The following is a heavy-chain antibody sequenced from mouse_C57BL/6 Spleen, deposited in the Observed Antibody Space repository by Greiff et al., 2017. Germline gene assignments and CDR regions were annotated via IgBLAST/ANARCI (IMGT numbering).Heavy chain of an antibody. CDR3: ARDYDGYAHYFDY. V-gene: IGHV5-4*01. CDR2: ISDGGSYT. CDR1: GFTFSSYA. J-gene: IGHJ2*01. D-gene: IGHD2-3*01. Sequence: DVMLVESGGGLVKPGGSLKLSCGASGFTFSSYAMSWVRQTPEKRLEWVATISDGGSYTYYPDNVKGRFTISRDNAKNNLYLQMSHLKSEDTAMYYCARDYDGYAHYFDYWGQGTTLTVSS.